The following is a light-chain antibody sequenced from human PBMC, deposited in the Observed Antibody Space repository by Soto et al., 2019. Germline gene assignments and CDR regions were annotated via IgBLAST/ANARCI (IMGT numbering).Light chain of an antibody. CDR2: GNK. Sequence: QSVLTQPPSVSGAPGQRVTISCTGSSSNIGAGYDVHWYQQRPGTAPKLLIYGNKNRPSGVPDRFSGSKSGTSASLPITGLQAEDEADYYCQSYDSSLSVSYVFGTGTKLTVL. CDR1: SSNIGAGYD. CDR3: QSYDSSLSVSYV. V-gene: IGLV1-40*01. J-gene: IGLJ1*01.